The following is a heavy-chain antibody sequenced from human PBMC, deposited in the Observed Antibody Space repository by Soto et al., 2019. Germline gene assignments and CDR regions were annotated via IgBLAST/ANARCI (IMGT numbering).Heavy chain of an antibody. Sequence: ASVKVSCKTSGYTFLNYAIRWVRQAPGQGLEWMGWVNPSNGYTRYSENFQARLSLTRDTSANTAYMELTSLRSEDTAVYYCARRLSAFDVWGQGTVVTVSS. CDR3: ARRLSAFDV. J-gene: IGHJ3*01. CDR2: VNPSNGYT. CDR1: GYTFLNYA. V-gene: IGHV1-3*01.